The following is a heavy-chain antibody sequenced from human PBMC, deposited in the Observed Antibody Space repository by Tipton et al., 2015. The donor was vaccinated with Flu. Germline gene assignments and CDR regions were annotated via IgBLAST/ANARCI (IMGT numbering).Heavy chain of an antibody. J-gene: IGHJ4*02. Sequence: TPSLTCAVYGGSFSGYYWSWIRQPPGKGLEWIGEINHSGSTNYNPSLKSRVTISVDTSKNQFSLKLSSVTAADTAVYYCARGRSESRIAVAGRKGYWGQGTLVTVSS. CDR2: INHSGST. CDR3: ARGRSESRIAVAGRKGY. D-gene: IGHD6-19*01. CDR1: GGSFSGYY. V-gene: IGHV4-34*01.